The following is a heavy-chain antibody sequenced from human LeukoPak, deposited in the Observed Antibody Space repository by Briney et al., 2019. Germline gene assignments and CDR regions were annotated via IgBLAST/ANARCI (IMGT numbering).Heavy chain of an antibody. CDR2: IKSKTDGGTT. V-gene: IGHV3-15*01. J-gene: IGHJ6*02. D-gene: IGHD1-14*01. Sequence: GGSLRLSCTASGFTFGDYAMSWVRQAPGKGLEWVGRIKSKTDGGTTDYAAPVKGRFTISRDDSKNTLYLQMNSLKTEDTAVYYCTTDQPVLDYYYGMDVWGQGTTVTVSS. CDR1: GFTFGDYA. CDR3: TTDQPVLDYYYGMDV.